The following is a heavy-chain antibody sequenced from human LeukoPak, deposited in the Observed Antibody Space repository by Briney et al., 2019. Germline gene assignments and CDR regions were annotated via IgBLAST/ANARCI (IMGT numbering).Heavy chain of an antibody. J-gene: IGHJ6*02. CDR1: GYTFTGYY. Sequence: ASVTVSCKASGYTFTGYYMHWVRQAPGQGLEWMGWINPNSGGTNYAQKFQGRVTMTRDTSISTAYMELSRLRSDDTAVYYCARDGKYDFWSGYYRDGMDVWGQGTTVTVSS. CDR2: INPNSGGT. D-gene: IGHD3-3*01. V-gene: IGHV1-2*02. CDR3: ARDGKYDFWSGYYRDGMDV.